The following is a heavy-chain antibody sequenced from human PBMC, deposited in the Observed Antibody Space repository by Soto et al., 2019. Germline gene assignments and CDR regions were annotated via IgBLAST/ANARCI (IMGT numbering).Heavy chain of an antibody. CDR2: ISGSGGST. CDR1: GFTFSSYA. Sequence: GGSLRLSCAASGFTFSSYAMSWVRQAPGKGLEWVSAISGSGGSTYYADSVKGRFTISRDNSKNTLYLQMNSLRAEDTAVYYCAKDRIVLRFLEWLLSGWFDPWGQGTLVTVSS. D-gene: IGHD3-3*01. J-gene: IGHJ5*02. CDR3: AKDRIVLRFLEWLLSGWFDP. V-gene: IGHV3-23*01.